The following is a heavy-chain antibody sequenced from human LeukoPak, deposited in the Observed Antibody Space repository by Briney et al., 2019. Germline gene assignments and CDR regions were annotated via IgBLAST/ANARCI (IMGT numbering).Heavy chain of an antibody. J-gene: IGHJ6*03. CDR1: GGSISSYY. D-gene: IGHD2-2*02. CDR2: IYTSGST. Sequence: SETLSLTCTVSGGSISSYYWSWIRQPAGKGLEWIGRIYTSGSTNYNPSLKSRVTMSVDTSKNQFSLKLSSVTAADTAVYYCARGGVVVPAAIEVSYYYYMDVWGKGTTVTVSS. V-gene: IGHV4-4*07. CDR3: ARGGVVVPAAIEVSYYYYMDV.